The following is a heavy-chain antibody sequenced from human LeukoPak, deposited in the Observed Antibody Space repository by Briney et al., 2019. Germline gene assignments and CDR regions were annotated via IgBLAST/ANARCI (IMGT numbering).Heavy chain of an antibody. Sequence: ASVKVSCKASGYTFTSYYMHWVRQAPGQGLEWMGIINPSGGSTSYAQKFQGRVTMTRDTSTSTVYMELSSLRSEDTAVYYCARYDQGDYGDYVFDYWGQGTLVTVPS. J-gene: IGHJ4*02. CDR3: ARYDQGDYGDYVFDY. CDR1: GYTFTSYY. V-gene: IGHV1-46*01. CDR2: INPSGGST. D-gene: IGHD4-17*01.